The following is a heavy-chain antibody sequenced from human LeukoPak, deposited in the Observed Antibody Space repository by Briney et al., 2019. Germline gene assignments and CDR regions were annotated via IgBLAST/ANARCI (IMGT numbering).Heavy chain of an antibody. CDR1: GYTLTELS. Sequence: ASVKVSCKVSGYTLTELSMHWVRQAPGKGLEWMGGFDPEDGETIYAQKFQGRVTMTEDTSTDTAYMELSSLRSEDTAVYYCATARTSRPYDAFDIWGQGTMVTVSS. CDR3: ATARTSRPYDAFDI. V-gene: IGHV1-24*01. D-gene: IGHD2-2*01. CDR2: FDPEDGET. J-gene: IGHJ3*02.